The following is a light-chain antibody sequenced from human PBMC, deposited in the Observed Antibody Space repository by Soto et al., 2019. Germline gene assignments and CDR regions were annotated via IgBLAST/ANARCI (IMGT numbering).Light chain of an antibody. CDR2: AAS. CDR1: QDIRND. V-gene: IGKV1-17*01. Sequence: DIRMTQSPSSLSAPVGDRVTITCRASQDIRNDLGWYQQKPGRAPRRLIYAASNLQSGVPSRFSGSGSGTEFTLTINSLQPEDFATYYCLEHSLYPLLTFGGGTKVDIK. CDR3: LEHSLYPLLT. J-gene: IGKJ4*01.